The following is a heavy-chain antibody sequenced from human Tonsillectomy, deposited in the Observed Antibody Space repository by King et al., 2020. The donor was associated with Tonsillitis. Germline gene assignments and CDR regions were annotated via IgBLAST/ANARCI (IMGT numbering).Heavy chain of an antibody. J-gene: IGHJ6*02. CDR1: GYTFTSYY. Sequence: QVQLVESGAEVKKPGASVKVSCKASGYTFTSYYIHWVRQAPGQGLEWMGLINPSEASTFLAQEFQGRVTMTRDTSTSTVYMELSSLRSEDTAVYYCARDRGGDYGSYYYGMDVWGQGTTVTVSS. CDR2: INPSEAST. V-gene: IGHV1-46*01. D-gene: IGHD4-17*01. CDR3: ARDRGGDYGSYYYGMDV.